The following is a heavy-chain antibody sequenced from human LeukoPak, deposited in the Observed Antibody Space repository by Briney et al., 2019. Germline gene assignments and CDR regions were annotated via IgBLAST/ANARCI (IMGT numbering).Heavy chain of an antibody. Sequence: GGSLRLSCAASGFTFRSYGMHWVRQAPGKGLEWVAVIWYDGSKKYYADSVKGRFTISRDNSEYTLYLQMNSLRAEDTAVYYCARYNCGGDCYTFDYWGQGTLVTVSS. CDR2: IWYDGSKK. J-gene: IGHJ4*02. D-gene: IGHD2-21*02. V-gene: IGHV3-33*01. CDR1: GFTFRSYG. CDR3: ARYNCGGDCYTFDY.